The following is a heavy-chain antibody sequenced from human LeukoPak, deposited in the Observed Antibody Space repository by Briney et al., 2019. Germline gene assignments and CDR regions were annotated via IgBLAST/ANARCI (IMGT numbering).Heavy chain of an antibody. J-gene: IGHJ4*02. CDR1: GGTFSSYA. D-gene: IGHD3-3*01. CDR2: IIPIFGTA. Sequence: WASVKVSCKASGGTFSSYAISWVRQAPGQGLEWMGGIIPIFGTANYAQKFQGGVTITADESTSTAYMELSSLRSEDTAVYYCARASPYYDYFDYWGQGTLVTVSS. CDR3: ARASPYYDYFDY. V-gene: IGHV1-69*13.